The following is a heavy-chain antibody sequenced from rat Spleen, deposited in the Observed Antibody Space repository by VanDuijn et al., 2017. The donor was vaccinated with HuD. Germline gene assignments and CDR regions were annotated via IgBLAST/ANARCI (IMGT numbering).Heavy chain of an antibody. CDR1: GFTFSDYA. J-gene: IGHJ4*01. V-gene: IGHV5-17*01. CDR2: ISYDGGST. D-gene: IGHD1-9*01. CDR3: ARHSRYGYNYVDA. Sequence: EVQLVESGGGLVQPGRSLKLSCAASGFTFSDYAMAWVRQAPKKGLEWVASISYDGGSTYYRDSVKGRFTISRDNAKSSLYLQMDSLRSEDTATYYCARHSRYGYNYVDAWGQGASVTVSS.